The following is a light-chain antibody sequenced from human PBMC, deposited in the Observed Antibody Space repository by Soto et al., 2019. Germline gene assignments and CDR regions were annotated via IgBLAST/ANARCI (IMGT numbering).Light chain of an antibody. V-gene: IGLV6-57*04. CDR1: SGSIASNY. Sequence: NFMLTQPHSVSESPGKTVTISCTRSSGSIASNYVQWYQQRPGSAPTPVIYEDNERPSGVPGRFSGSIDSSSNSASLTISGLKTDDEADYYCQSYHSGNVVFGGGTKVTVL. CDR2: EDN. J-gene: IGLJ2*01. CDR3: QSYHSGNVV.